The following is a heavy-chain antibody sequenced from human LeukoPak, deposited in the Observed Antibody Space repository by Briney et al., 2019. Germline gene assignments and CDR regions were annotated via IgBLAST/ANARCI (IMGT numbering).Heavy chain of an antibody. V-gene: IGHV4-59*01. D-gene: IGHD2/OR15-2a*01. CDR2: IYYSGRT. Sequence: SETLSLTCTVSGGSISSDHWNWIRQPPGKGLEWIGCIYYSGRTYYNPSLKSRVSISVDMSKSQFSRRLTSVTAADTAVYYCARKNDFDIWGQGTLVTVSS. CDR3: ARKNDFDI. J-gene: IGHJ3*02. CDR1: GGSISSDH.